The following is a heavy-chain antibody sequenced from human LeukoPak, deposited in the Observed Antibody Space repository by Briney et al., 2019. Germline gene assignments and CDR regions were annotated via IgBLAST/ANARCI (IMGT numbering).Heavy chain of an antibody. J-gene: IGHJ6*02. D-gene: IGHD3-10*01. V-gene: IGHV5-51*01. Sequence: GESLKISCKGSGYSFTSYWIGWVRQMPGKGLEWMGIIYPGDSDTRYSPSFQGQVTISADKSISTAYLQWSSLKASDTAMYYCARHLAGGYYHYGMDVWGQGTTVTVSS. CDR3: ARHLAGGYYHYGMDV. CDR1: GYSFTSYW. CDR2: IYPGDSDT.